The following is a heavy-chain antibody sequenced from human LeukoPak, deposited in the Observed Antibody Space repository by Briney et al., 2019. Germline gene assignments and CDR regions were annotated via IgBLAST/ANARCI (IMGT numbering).Heavy chain of an antibody. D-gene: IGHD3-9*01. Sequence: ASVKVSCKASGYTFTGYYMNWVRHAPGQALDWMGWINSDSGFTKYAQKFQGRVTMTRDTSITTVYMDLTRLTSDDTAVYYCARNFDMKGFDPWGQGTLVTVSS. V-gene: IGHV1-2*02. J-gene: IGHJ5*02. CDR2: INSDSGFT. CDR1: GYTFTGYY. CDR3: ARNFDMKGFDP.